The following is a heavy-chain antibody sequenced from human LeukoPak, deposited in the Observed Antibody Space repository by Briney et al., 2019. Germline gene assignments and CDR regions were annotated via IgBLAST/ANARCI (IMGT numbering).Heavy chain of an antibody. CDR1: GYTFTSYA. V-gene: IGHV1-3*01. J-gene: IGHJ4*02. CDR2: INAGNGNT. D-gene: IGHD6-19*01. CDR3: ARDPGYSSGWYRH. Sequence: SSVKVSCKASGYTFTSYAMHWVRQAARQRLEGMGWINAGNGNTKYSQKFQGRVTITRDTSASTAYMELSSLRSEDTAVYSCARDPGYSSGWYRHWGQGTLVTVSS.